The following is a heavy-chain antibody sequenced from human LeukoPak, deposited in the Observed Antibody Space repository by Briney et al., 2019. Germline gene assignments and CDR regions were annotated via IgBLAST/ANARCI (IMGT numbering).Heavy chain of an antibody. CDR3: ARVLKDIVVVPAAIRNYYYYYMDV. V-gene: IGHV3-30*01. CDR2: ISYDGSNK. J-gene: IGHJ6*03. CDR1: GFTFSSYA. D-gene: IGHD2-2*02. Sequence: PGGSLRLSCAASGFTFSSYAMHWVRQAPGKGPEWVAVISYDGSNKYYADSVKGRFTISRDNSKNTLYLQMNSLRAEDTAVYYCARVLKDIVVVPAAIRNYYYYYMDVWGKGTTVTVSS.